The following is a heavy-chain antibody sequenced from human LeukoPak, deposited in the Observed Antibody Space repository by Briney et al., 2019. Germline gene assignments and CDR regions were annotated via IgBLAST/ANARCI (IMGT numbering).Heavy chain of an antibody. D-gene: IGHD6-13*01. CDR2: ISGSGTDT. V-gene: IGHV3-23*01. CDR3: AKESPVAATGRSWFDP. Sequence: GGSLRLSCGGSGFTFSSYAMSWVRQAPGKGLEWVSAISGSGTDTFYANSVKGRFTISRDNPKNTLYLQMNSLRAEDTAVYYCAKESPVAATGRSWFDPWGQGTLVTVSS. J-gene: IGHJ5*02. CDR1: GFTFSSYA.